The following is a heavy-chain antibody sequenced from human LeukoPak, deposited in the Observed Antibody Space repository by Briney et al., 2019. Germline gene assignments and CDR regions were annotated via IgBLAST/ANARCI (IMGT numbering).Heavy chain of an antibody. J-gene: IGHJ4*02. CDR3: AREIIAAAGTLLVSDY. V-gene: IGHV3-30-3*01. Sequence: PGGSLRLSCAASGFTFSSYAMHWVRQAPGKGLEWVAVISYGGSNKYYADSVKGRFTISRDNSKNTLYLQMNSLRAEDTAVYYCAREIIAAAGTLLVSDYWGQGTLVTVSS. D-gene: IGHD6-13*01. CDR2: ISYGGSNK. CDR1: GFTFSSYA.